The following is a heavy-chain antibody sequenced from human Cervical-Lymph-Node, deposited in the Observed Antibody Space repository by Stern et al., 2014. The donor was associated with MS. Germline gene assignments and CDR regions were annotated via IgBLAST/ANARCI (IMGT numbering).Heavy chain of an antibody. D-gene: IGHD1-26*01. CDR2: INLSDGAT. V-gene: IGHV1-46*03. Sequence: DQLVESGAEVKKPGASVTVSCRTSGYTFIDYYIHWVQQAPGQGLEWMGIINLSDGATTYAQKFQGRVTMTRDTSTNTAYMQLGSLTSEDTAVFFCAREGADNDAFDVWGQGTMVTVSS. CDR3: AREGADNDAFDV. CDR1: GYTFIDYY. J-gene: IGHJ3*01.